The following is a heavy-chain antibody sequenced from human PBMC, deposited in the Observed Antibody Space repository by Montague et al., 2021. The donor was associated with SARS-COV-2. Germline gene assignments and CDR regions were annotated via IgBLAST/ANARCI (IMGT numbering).Heavy chain of an antibody. Sequence: SETLSLTCTVSGGSVSSGFYYWNWIRGTPGKGLEWIGHIYYTGSTNYXSSLKSRVTISVDASKTQFSLKLTSVTAADTAVYYCARDTVLVPRVPDKWGQGVLVTGSS. CDR2: IYYTGST. CDR3: ARDTVLVPRVPDK. J-gene: IGHJ4*02. V-gene: IGHV4-61*01. D-gene: IGHD2-15*01. CDR1: GGSVSSGFYY.